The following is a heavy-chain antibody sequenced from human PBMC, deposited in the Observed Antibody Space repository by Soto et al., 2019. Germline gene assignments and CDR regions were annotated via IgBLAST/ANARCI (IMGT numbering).Heavy chain of an antibody. D-gene: IGHD3-3*01. CDR1: GFTFSSYW. CDR3: VRGNYEKSIDY. V-gene: IGHV3-74*03. Sequence: GGSLRLSCAASGFTFSSYWMHWVRQVPGKGLVWVSHIDSDGNSTTYADSVKGRFTISRDNAKNTVYLQMNSLRAEDSGIYFCVRGNYEKSIDYWGQGTRVTVSS. J-gene: IGHJ4*02. CDR2: IDSDGNST.